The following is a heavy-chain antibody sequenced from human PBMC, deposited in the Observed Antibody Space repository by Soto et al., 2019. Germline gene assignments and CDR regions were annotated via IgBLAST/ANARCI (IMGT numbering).Heavy chain of an antibody. Sequence: ASETLSLTCAVSGGSISGSYYYWGWLRQSPGRGPEWIGSAFYTGFTSYNPSLESRVSVSVDTSKNQFSLKVSAVTAADTAVYYCASSQKGYNWNYFDHWGQGALVTVSS. CDR1: GGSISGSYYY. J-gene: IGHJ4*02. V-gene: IGHV4-39*01. CDR2: AFYTGFT. CDR3: ASSQKGYNWNYFDH. D-gene: IGHD1-20*01.